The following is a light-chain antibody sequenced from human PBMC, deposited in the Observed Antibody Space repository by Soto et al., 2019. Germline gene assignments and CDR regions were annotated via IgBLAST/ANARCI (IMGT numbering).Light chain of an antibody. Sequence: EFVLTQSPGTLSLSPGERATLSCRASQSVYSNFLAWYQQKPGQAPRLLMFGASSRATGIPDRFSGSRSGTDFTLTISRPEPEDFAVYYCQQYGTSPNTFGQGT. CDR2: GAS. CDR3: QQYGTSPNT. CDR1: QSVYSNF. V-gene: IGKV3-20*01. J-gene: IGKJ2*01.